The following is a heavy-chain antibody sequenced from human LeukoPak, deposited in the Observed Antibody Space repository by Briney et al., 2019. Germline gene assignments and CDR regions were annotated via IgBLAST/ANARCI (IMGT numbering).Heavy chain of an antibody. D-gene: IGHD3-10*01. CDR3: ARDSYWLGGTIGAFDI. CDR2: ISSSGSSI. CDR1: GFSFSTST. J-gene: IGHJ3*02. Sequence: GGSLRLSCVASGFSFSTSTMNWVRQAPGRGLEWVSSISSSGSSIYYADSVKGRFTISRDNAKTSLYLQINSLRAEDTAVYYCARDSYWLGGTIGAFDIWGQGTMVTVSS. V-gene: IGHV3-21*01.